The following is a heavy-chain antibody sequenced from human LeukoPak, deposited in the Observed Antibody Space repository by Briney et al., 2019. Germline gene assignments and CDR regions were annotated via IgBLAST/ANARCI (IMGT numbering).Heavy chain of an antibody. CDR1: DDSISDYY. Sequence: SETLSLTCTVSDDSISDYYRGWIRQPPGKGLEWIGYFHNSGTSTYNPSLKSRVTISADTSKNQFSLKLSSVTAADTAVYYCARWAGYSYGVGYWGQGTLVTVSS. CDR2: FHNSGTS. J-gene: IGHJ4*02. D-gene: IGHD5-18*01. CDR3: ARWAGYSYGVGY. V-gene: IGHV4-59*12.